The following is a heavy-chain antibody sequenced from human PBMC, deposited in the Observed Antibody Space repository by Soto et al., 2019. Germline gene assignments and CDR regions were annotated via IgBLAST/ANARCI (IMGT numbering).Heavy chain of an antibody. V-gene: IGHV1-3*01. D-gene: IGHD6-19*01. CDR2: INAGNGNT. Sequence: ASVKVSCKASGYTFTSYAMHWVRQAPGQRLEWMGWINAGNGNTKYSQKFQGRVTITRDTSASTAYMELSSLRSEDTAVYYCAKQYSSGWFDAFDIWGQGTMVTVSS. CDR3: AKQYSSGWFDAFDI. CDR1: GYTFTSYA. J-gene: IGHJ3*02.